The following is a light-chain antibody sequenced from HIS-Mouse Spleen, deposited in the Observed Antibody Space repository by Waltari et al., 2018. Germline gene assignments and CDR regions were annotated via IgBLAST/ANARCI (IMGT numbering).Light chain of an antibody. CDR3: GADHGSGSNFVV. V-gene: IGLV9-49*01. Sequence: QPVLTQPPSASASLGASVTLTCTLSSGYSNSKVDWYQQRPGKGPRFVMRVGIGGIVDSKVDGTPVAFSALGSGLNRYLTIKNIQEEDESDYHCGADHGSGSNFVVFGGGTKLTVL. CDR2: VGIGGIVD. J-gene: IGLJ2*01. CDR1: SGYSNSK.